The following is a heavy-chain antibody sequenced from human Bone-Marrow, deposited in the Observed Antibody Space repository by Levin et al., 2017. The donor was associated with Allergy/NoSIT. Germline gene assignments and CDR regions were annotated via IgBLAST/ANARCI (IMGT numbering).Heavy chain of an antibody. D-gene: IGHD6-19*01. CDR2: ISGSGDRT. J-gene: IGHJ6*02. CDR3: AEGAVGADYYDGMDV. Sequence: GGSLRLSCAASGFPFRTYAWTWVRQAPGKGLEWVSSISGSGDRTYYAEAVEGRFTISRDNSKNTLLLQMNSLTAEDTAVYYCAEGAVGADYYDGMDVWGQGTTVTVSS. CDR1: GFPFRTYA. V-gene: IGHV3-23*01.